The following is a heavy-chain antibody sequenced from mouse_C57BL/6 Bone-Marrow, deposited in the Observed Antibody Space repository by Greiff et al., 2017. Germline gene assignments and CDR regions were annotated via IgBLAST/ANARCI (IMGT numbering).Heavy chain of an antibody. Sequence: EVQLVESGAELVRPGSSVKMSCKTSGYTFTSYGINWVKQRPGQGLEWIGYIYIGNGYTEYNEKFKGKATLTSDTSSSTAYMQLSSLTSEDSAIYFCARAPQFYYGSSSFAYWGQGTLDTVSA. V-gene: IGHV1-58*01. CDR3: ARAPQFYYGSSSFAY. D-gene: IGHD1-1*01. CDR2: IYIGNGYT. J-gene: IGHJ3*01. CDR1: GYTFTSYG.